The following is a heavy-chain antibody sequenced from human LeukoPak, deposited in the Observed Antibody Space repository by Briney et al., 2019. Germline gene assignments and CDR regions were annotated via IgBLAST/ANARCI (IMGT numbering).Heavy chain of an antibody. CDR3: ARGIVVVPAAIYFGYYYYYMDV. Sequence: GGSLRLSCAASGFTFSSYSMNWVRQAPGKGLEWVSSISSSSSYIYYADSVKGRLTISRDNAKNSLYLQMNSLRAEDTAVYYCARGIVVVPAAIYFGYYYYYMDVWGKGTTVTVSS. CDR1: GFTFSSYS. V-gene: IGHV3-21*01. CDR2: ISSSSSYI. D-gene: IGHD2-2*02. J-gene: IGHJ6*03.